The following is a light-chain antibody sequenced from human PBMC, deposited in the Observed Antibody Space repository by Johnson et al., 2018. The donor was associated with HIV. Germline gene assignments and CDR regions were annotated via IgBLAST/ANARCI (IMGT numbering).Light chain of an antibody. CDR3: GTWDSSLSAGGANYV. CDR2: DNN. CDR1: SSNIGNNY. Sequence: QSVLTQPPSVSAAPGQKVTISCSGSSSNIGNNYVSWYQQMPGTAPKLLIYDNNKRPSGIPDRFSGSKSDTSATLGITGLQTGDEADYYCGTWDSSLSAGGANYVFGTGTKVTVL. V-gene: IGLV1-51*01. J-gene: IGLJ1*01.